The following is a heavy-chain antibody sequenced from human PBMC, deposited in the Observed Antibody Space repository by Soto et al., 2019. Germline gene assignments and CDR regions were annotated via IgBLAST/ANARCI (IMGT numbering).Heavy chain of an antibody. CDR1: GFTFCDYA. V-gene: IGHV3-23*01. Sequence: QLLESGGGLVQPGGSLRLSCAASGFTFCDYAMSWVRQAPGKGLEWVSSISSGGGSPYYADSVKGRFTISRNNSKNTLFLQMNSLRAEDTAVYYCAKGDGRIVPRHFDYWGQGTLVTVSS. J-gene: IGHJ4*02. CDR2: ISSGGGSP. D-gene: IGHD1-26*01. CDR3: AKGDGRIVPRHFDY.